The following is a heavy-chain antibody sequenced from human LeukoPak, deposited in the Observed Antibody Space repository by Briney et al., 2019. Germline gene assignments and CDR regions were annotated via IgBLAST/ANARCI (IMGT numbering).Heavy chain of an antibody. CDR3: ARAPKGMTTVRYYYYYYMDV. CDR1: SGSITSGGYY. D-gene: IGHD4-11*01. J-gene: IGHJ6*03. Sequence: PSETLSLTCTVSSGSITSGGYYWNWIRQHPGQGLEWIGYIYYSGSTFYNPSLKSRVTMSVDTSKNQFSLKRSSVTAADTAVYYCARAPKGMTTVRYYYYYYMDVWGKGTTVTVSS. V-gene: IGHV4-31*03. CDR2: IYYSGST.